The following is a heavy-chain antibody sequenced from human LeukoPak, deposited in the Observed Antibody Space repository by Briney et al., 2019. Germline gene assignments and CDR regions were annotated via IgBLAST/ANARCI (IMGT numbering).Heavy chain of an antibody. V-gene: IGHV1-2*06. CDR3: ASYPRSIPTPPFDY. J-gene: IGHJ4*02. CDR2: INPNNGDT. CDR1: GYTFTAQY. Sequence: ASVKVSCKASGYTFTAQYMHWVRQAPGQGLEWMGRINPNNGDTKYAQSFLGRVTMTRDTSTTTAYMGLSSLRSDDTAVYFCASYPRSIPTPPFDYWGQGTLVTVSS. D-gene: IGHD2-21*01.